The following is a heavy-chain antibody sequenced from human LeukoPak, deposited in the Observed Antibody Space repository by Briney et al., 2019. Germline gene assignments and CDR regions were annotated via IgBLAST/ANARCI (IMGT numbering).Heavy chain of an antibody. CDR2: ISYDGSDE. V-gene: IGHV3-30*04. D-gene: IGHD2-21*01. Sequence: GRSLRLSCAASGFTFSNYAMHWVRQAPDKGLEWVAVISYDGSDEYYADSVKGRFTIFRDNSKNTLYLQMNSPRAEDTAVYYCVKDFLHGPHIEPVGSVGPFDFWGQGTLVIVSS. CDR3: VKDFLHGPHIEPVGSVGPFDF. J-gene: IGHJ4*02. CDR1: GFTFSNYA.